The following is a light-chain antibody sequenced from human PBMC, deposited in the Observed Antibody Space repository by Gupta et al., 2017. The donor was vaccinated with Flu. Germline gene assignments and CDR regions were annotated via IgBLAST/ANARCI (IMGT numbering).Light chain of an antibody. CDR3: MQGTHWPDPRA. CDR1: QSLVYSDGNTY. J-gene: IGKJ1*01. CDR2: KVS. Sequence: DVVMTQSPLSLPVTLGQPASISCRSSQSLVYSDGNTYLNWFQQRPGQSPRRLIYKVSNRDSGVPDRFSGSGSGTDFTLKISRVEAEDVGVYYCMQGTHWPDPRAFGQGTKVEIK. V-gene: IGKV2-30*01.